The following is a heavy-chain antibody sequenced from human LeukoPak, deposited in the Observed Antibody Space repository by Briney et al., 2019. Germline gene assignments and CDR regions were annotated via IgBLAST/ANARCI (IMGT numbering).Heavy chain of an antibody. CDR1: GFTFSSYG. V-gene: IGHV3-30*03. CDR3: ARPMVRGNAY. J-gene: IGHJ4*02. D-gene: IGHD3-10*01. CDR2: ISYDGSNK. Sequence: QTGGSLRLSCAASGFTFSSYGMHWVRQAPGKGLEWVAVISYDGSNKYYADSVKGRFTISRDNSKNTLYLQMTSLRAEDTAVYYCARPMVRGNAYWGQGTLVTVSS.